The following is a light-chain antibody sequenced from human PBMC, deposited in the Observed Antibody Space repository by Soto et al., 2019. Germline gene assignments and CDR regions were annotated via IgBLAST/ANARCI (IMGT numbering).Light chain of an antibody. CDR2: GAS. CDR1: QSVSSSY. J-gene: IGKJ1*01. Sequence: VVALSPGQLSLSPGERATLSFIASQSVSSSYLAWYQQKPGQPPRLLIYGASSRATGIPDRFSGSGSGTEFTLTISSLQSEDFAVYYCQQYNSRPPWTFGQGTKV. CDR3: QQYNSRPPWT. V-gene: IGKV3-20*01.